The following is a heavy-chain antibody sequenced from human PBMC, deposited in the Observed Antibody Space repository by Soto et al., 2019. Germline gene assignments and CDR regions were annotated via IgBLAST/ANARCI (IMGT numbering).Heavy chain of an antibody. Sequence: GASVKVSCKASGYTFTDYTMHWVRQAPGQRLEWMGWINAVNGNTKYSQKFQGRVTITRDTSASTAYMELSSLRSEDTAVYYCARDLGYCSSTSCYDYYYYYMDVGGKGTTVTVSS. CDR1: GYTFTDYT. D-gene: IGHD2-2*01. CDR3: ARDLGYCSSTSCYDYYYYYMDV. V-gene: IGHV1-3*01. CDR2: INAVNGNT. J-gene: IGHJ6*03.